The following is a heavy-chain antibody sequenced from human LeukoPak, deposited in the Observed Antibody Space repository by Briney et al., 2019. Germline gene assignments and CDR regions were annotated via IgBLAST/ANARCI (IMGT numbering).Heavy chain of an antibody. Sequence: SETLSLTCTVSGGSISSYYWSWIRQSPGKGLEWIGYIHYSGSTNYNPSLKSRVTISVDTSKKQFSLKMSSVTAADTAVYYCARASSSWYYFDYWGQGTLVTVSS. V-gene: IGHV4-59*01. J-gene: IGHJ4*02. CDR3: ARASSSWYYFDY. CDR2: IHYSGST. D-gene: IGHD6-13*01. CDR1: GGSISSYY.